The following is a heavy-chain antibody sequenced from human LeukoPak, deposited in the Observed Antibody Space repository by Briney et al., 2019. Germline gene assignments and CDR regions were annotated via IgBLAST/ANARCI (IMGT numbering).Heavy chain of an antibody. Sequence: PSETLSLTCTVSGGSISSGGYYWSWIRQPPGKGLEWIGYIYHSGSTYYNPSLKSRVTISVDRSKNQFSLKLSSVTAADTAVYYCASQIGDILTGYYRDYWGQGTLVTVSS. CDR2: IYHSGST. CDR1: GGSISSGGYY. V-gene: IGHV4-30-2*01. D-gene: IGHD3-9*01. CDR3: ASQIGDILTGYYRDY. J-gene: IGHJ4*02.